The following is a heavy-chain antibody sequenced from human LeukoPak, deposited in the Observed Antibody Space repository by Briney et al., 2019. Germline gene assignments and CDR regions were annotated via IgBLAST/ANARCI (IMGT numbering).Heavy chain of an antibody. CDR1: RFAFSSYA. V-gene: IGHV3-48*03. Sequence: GGSLRLSCAASRFAFSSYAMTWVRQAPGKGLEWVSYISSSGSTIYYADSVKGRFTISRDNAKNSLYLQMNSLRAEDTAVYYCAELGITMIGGVWGKGTTVTISS. J-gene: IGHJ6*04. D-gene: IGHD3-10*02. CDR2: ISSSGSTI. CDR3: AELGITMIGGV.